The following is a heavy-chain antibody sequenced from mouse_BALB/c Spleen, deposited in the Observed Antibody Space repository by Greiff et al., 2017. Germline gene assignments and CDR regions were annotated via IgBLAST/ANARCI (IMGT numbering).Heavy chain of an antibody. D-gene: IGHD1-2*01. CDR2: ISSGGST. J-gene: IGHJ4*01. Sequence: EVQGVESGGGLVKPGGSLKLSCAASGFTFSSYAMSWVRQTPEKRLEWVASISSGGSTYYPDSVKGRFTISRDNARNILYLQMSSLRSEDTAMYYCARGALLRLPYYAMDYWGQGTSVTVSS. CDR3: ARGALLRLPYYAMDY. CDR1: GFTFSSYA. V-gene: IGHV5-6-5*01.